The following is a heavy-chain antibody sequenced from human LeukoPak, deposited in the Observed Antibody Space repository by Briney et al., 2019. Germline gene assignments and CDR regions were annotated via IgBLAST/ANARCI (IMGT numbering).Heavy chain of an antibody. Sequence: PGGSLRLSCAASGFTFSNAWMSWVRQAPGKGLEWVSSISSTSAYIYYADSVKGRFTISRDNVDNVVYLQMNSLGAEDTAVYYCARVAVSGPTGWFDSWGQGTLVIVSS. CDR3: ARVAVSGPTGWFDS. J-gene: IGHJ5*01. CDR1: GFTFSNAW. V-gene: IGHV3-21*01. CDR2: ISSTSAYI. D-gene: IGHD2-8*02.